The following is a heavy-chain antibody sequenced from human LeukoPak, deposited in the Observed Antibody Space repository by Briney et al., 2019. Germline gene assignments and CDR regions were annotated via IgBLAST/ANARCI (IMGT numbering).Heavy chain of an antibody. CDR1: GFTFSDYY. Sequence: PGGSLRLSCAASGFTFSDYYMTWIRQAPGKGLEWVSYISSSGGTIYYADSVKGRFTISRDNAKNSLSLQMNSLRAEDTAVYYCASQMYHYDSSGFDYWGQGTLVTVSS. CDR3: ASQMYHYDSSGFDY. J-gene: IGHJ4*02. D-gene: IGHD3-22*01. CDR2: ISSSGGTI. V-gene: IGHV3-11*01.